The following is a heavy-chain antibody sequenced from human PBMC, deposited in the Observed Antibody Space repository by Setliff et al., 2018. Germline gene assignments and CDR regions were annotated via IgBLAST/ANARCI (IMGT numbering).Heavy chain of an antibody. Sequence: SETLSLTCTVSGASLRSGSYYWSWIRQPAGKGLEWIGHIYANGATSYSPSLKSRVSISADTSKNVLSLRLTSVTAADTAVYYCAKEYVVISFVRNSHQHYGMDVWGPGTTVTVSS. CDR2: IYANGAT. V-gene: IGHV4-61*09. CDR1: GASLRSGSYY. J-gene: IGHJ6*02. D-gene: IGHD2-21*01. CDR3: AKEYVVISFVRNSHQHYGMDV.